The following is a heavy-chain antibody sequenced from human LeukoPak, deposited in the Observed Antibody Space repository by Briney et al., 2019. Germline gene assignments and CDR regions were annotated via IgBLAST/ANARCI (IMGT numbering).Heavy chain of an antibody. V-gene: IGHV1-18*01. D-gene: IGHD6-19*01. CDR1: GYTFTSYG. CDR2: ISAYNGNT. CDR3: ARDRKHSSGWYAYSEFDY. Sequence: ASVKVSCKASGYTFTSYGISWVRQAPGLGLEWMGWISAYNGNTNYAQKLQGRVTMTTDTSTSTAYMELRSLRSDDTAVYYCARDRKHSSGWYAYSEFDYWGQGTLVTVSS. J-gene: IGHJ4*02.